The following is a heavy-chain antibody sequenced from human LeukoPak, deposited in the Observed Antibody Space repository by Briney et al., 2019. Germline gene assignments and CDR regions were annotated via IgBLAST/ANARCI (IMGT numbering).Heavy chain of an antibody. CDR3: ARDADWSNLPWFDP. J-gene: IGHJ5*02. Sequence: ASVKVSCKTSGYTFTDYYIHWVRQAPGQGPEWMGWINPNSGGTNYAQNLQGRVTMTRDTSISTAYMELSRLRSDDTAVYYCARDADWSNLPWFDPWGQGTLVTVSS. V-gene: IGHV1-2*02. CDR1: GYTFTDYY. D-gene: IGHD3-9*01. CDR2: INPNSGGT.